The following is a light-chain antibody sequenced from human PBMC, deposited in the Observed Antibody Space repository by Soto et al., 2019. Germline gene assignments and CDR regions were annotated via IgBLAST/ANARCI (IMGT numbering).Light chain of an antibody. CDR3: QQYNDWPVT. CDR2: GAS. Sequence: EIVMTQSPATLSVSPGERVTFSCRASQSVTSNLAWYQYKPGQAPRLLVHGASTGATGVPARFSGSGSGTEFTLTINSLQSEDFALDYFQQYNDWPVTFGGGTKVEIK. J-gene: IGKJ4*01. V-gene: IGKV3-15*01. CDR1: QSVTSN.